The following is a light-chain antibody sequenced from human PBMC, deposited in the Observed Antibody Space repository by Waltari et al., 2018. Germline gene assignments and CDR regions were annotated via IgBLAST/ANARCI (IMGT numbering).Light chain of an antibody. CDR1: QSVNWY. CDR2: DTS. Sequence: EIVLTQSPATLSLSPGERATLSCRASQSVNWYLAWHHQRPGQAPSLLIFDTSNRATGIPARFSGSGSETDFTLTISSLEPDDSAVYYCQQRRNWPLTFGGGTKVEIK. J-gene: IGKJ4*01. V-gene: IGKV3-11*01. CDR3: QQRRNWPLT.